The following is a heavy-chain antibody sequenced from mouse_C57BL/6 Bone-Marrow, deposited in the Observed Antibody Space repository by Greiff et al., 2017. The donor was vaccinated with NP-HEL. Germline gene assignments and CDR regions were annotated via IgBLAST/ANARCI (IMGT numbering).Heavy chain of an antibody. Sequence: EVKVVESGGDLVKPGGSLKLSCAASGFTFSSYGMSWVRQTPDKRLEWVATISSGGSCTYYPDSVKGRFTISRDNAKNTLYLQMSSLKSEDTAMYYCARRFYYGSIYAMDYWGQGTSVTVSS. V-gene: IGHV5-6*02. D-gene: IGHD1-1*01. CDR2: ISSGGSCT. J-gene: IGHJ4*01. CDR3: ARRFYYGSIYAMDY. CDR1: GFTFSSYG.